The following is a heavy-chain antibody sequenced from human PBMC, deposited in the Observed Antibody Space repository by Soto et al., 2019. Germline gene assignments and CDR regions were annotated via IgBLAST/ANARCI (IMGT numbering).Heavy chain of an antibody. V-gene: IGHV4-59*01. CDR3: ARCETTETSEGGYYNGMDV. CDR2: IYYSGST. D-gene: IGHD4-4*01. J-gene: IGHJ6*02. CDR1: GGSISSYY. Sequence: SETLALSWTVSGGSISSYYWSWIRQPPGKGLEWIGYIYYSGSTNYNPSLKSRVTISVDTSKNQFSLRLSSVTAADTAVYYCARCETTETSEGGYYNGMDVWGQGTTVTVSS.